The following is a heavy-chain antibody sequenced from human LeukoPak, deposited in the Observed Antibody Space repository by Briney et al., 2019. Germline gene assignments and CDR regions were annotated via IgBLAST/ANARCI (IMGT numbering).Heavy chain of an antibody. CDR3: ARAYCSSISCYYYFDY. CDR1: GFAFSTYG. D-gene: IGHD2-2*01. V-gene: IGHV3-21*01. Sequence: GGSLRLSCAASGFAFSTYGMNWVRQAPGKGLEWVSSISSSSSHIYYADSVKGRFTISRDNAKNSLYLQMNSLRAEDTAVYYCARAYCSSISCYYYFDYWGQGTLVTVSS. J-gene: IGHJ4*02. CDR2: ISSSSSHI.